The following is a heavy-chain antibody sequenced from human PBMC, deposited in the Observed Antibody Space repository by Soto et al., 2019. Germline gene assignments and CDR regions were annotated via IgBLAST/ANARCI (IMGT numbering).Heavy chain of an antibody. Sequence: SVPTLVSPTRTLTLTVTFAGFSLITSGMRVSCIRQPPGKALEWLARIDWDDDKLYSTSLKTRLNISKDTSKNQVVLTMTNMETVDTATYYCERMRAGYGESYFEYWGQGTLV. J-gene: IGHJ4*02. V-gene: IGHV2-70*04. D-gene: IGHD4-17*01. CDR3: ERMRAGYGESYFEY. CDR1: GFSLITSGMR. CDR2: IDWDDDK.